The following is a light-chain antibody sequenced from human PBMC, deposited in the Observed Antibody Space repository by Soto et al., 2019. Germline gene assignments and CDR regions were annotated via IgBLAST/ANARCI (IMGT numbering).Light chain of an antibody. CDR3: QSSDSRLSGSDV. V-gene: IGLV1-40*01. J-gene: IGLJ1*01. Sequence: QCVLTQPPSVSGAPGQRVTISCTWSSSNIGAGYHVHWYQQLPGAAPKLLIFGDSNRPSGVPDRFSGSKSGTSASLAITGLQADDEADYYCQSSDSRLSGSDVFGTGTKVTVL. CDR2: GDS. CDR1: SSNIGAGYH.